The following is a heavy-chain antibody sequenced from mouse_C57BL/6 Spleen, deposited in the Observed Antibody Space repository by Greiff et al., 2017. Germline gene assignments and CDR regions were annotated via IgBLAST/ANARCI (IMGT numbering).Heavy chain of an antibody. Sequence: QVQLQQSGAELARPGASVKMSCKASGYTFTSYTMHWVKQRPGQGLEWIGYINPSSGYTTYNQKFKDKATLTAAKSSSTAYMQLSSLTSEDSAVYYCARDYGSSLFFDDWGQGTTLTVSS. CDR1: GYTFTSYT. CDR3: ARDYGSSLFFDD. CDR2: INPSSGYT. D-gene: IGHD1-1*01. V-gene: IGHV1-4*01. J-gene: IGHJ2*01.